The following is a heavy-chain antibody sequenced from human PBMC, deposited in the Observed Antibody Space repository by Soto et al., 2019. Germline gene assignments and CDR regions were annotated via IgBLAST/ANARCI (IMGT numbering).Heavy chain of an antibody. V-gene: IGHV4-4*01. Sequence: QVQLQESGPGLVKPSGTLSLTCAVSGGSIISTRWWSWVRQPPGKGLEWIGEIYHSGSTNYNPSRKSRVTISVDKSKNQFSLSLSSVTAADTAVYWCVANGYYGLDYWGQGALVTVSS. CDR3: VANGYYGLDY. J-gene: IGHJ4*02. D-gene: IGHD3-3*01. CDR1: GGSIISTRW. CDR2: IYHSGST.